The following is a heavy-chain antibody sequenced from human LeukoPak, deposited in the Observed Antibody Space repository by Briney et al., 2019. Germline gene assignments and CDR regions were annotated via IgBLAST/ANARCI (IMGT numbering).Heavy chain of an antibody. Sequence: GGSLRLSCEASGFTFTSYGIHWVRQAPGKGLEWVAVISYDGSNKYYAGSVKGRFAISRDSSKNTVYLQMNSLRAEDTAVYYCARNYASGTYDFGYWGQGALVTVSS. CDR1: GFTFTSYG. CDR2: ISYDGSNK. V-gene: IGHV3-30*19. J-gene: IGHJ4*02. CDR3: ARNYASGTYDFGY. D-gene: IGHD3-10*01.